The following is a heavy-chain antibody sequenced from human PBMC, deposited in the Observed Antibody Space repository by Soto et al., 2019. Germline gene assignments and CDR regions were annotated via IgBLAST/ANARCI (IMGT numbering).Heavy chain of an antibody. CDR3: ARGRPTGDYNY. CDR1: GFPFSDYY. CDR2: IGSSSSYT. D-gene: IGHD3-9*01. V-gene: IGHV3-11*05. Sequence: QVQLVESGGDLVKPGGSLRLSCAASGFPFSDYYMSWIRQAPGKGLEWVSSIGSSSSYTNYADSVKGRFTISRDNAKNSLYLQMNSLRAEDTAVYYCARGRPTGDYNYWGQGTLVTVSA. J-gene: IGHJ4*02.